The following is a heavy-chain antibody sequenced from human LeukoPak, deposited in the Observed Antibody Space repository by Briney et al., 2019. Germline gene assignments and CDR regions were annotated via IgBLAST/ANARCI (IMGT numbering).Heavy chain of an antibody. V-gene: IGHV3-7*01. CDR3: ARDRGPYGSGKPLSY. Sequence: GGSLRLSCAASGFTFSSYWMSWVRQAPGKGLEWVANIKQDGSEKYYVDSVKGRFTISRDNAKNSLYLQMNSLRAEDTAVYYCARDRGPYGSGKPLSYWGQGTLVTVSS. D-gene: IGHD3-10*01. CDR2: IKQDGSEK. CDR1: GFTFSSYW. J-gene: IGHJ4*02.